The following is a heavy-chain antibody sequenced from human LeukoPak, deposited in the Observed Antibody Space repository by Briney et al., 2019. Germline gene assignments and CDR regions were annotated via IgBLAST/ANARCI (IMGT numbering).Heavy chain of an antibody. Sequence: GGTLRLSCGVSGFSFSSYSMNWVRQPPGKGLEWVSAISGSGGSTYYADSVKRRSTISRDTYKHMLHLQIYILRADTAVLYYCAKGDGSGTTNYWGQGTLVTVSS. J-gene: IGHJ4*02. D-gene: IGHD3-10*01. CDR3: AKGDGSGTTNY. V-gene: IGHV3-23*01. CDR1: GFSFSSYS. CDR2: ISGSGGST.